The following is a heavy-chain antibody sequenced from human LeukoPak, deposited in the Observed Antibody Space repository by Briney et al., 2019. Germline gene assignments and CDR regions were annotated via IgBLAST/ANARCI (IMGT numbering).Heavy chain of an antibody. D-gene: IGHD3-16*01. CDR2: ISTSGSTT. CDR1: GFTFSSFE. J-gene: IGHJ6*03. CDR3: AREPSWGMDV. Sequence: PGGSLRLSCAASGFTFSSFEMNWVRQAPGKGLEWVSYISTSGSTTYYADSVKGRFTISRDNAKNSLYLQMNSLRAEDTAVYYCAREPSWGMDVWGKGTTVTVSS. V-gene: IGHV3-48*03.